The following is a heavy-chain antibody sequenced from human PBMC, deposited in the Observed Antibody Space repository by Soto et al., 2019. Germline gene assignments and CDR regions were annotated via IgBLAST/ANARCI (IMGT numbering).Heavy chain of an antibody. V-gene: IGHV1-18*01. CDR1: GYTFTSYG. CDR3: ARCGAIAPAEGGY. J-gene: IGHJ4*02. D-gene: IGHD6-13*01. CDR2: ISGYNNNK. Sequence: QIQLVQSGTEVREPGASVKVSCQASGYTFTSYGIIWVRQAPGQGLELMGWISGYNNNKNYAQKYQARVTMTTDTSTRTAHMELRSLRSDDTAVYYCARCGAIAPAEGGYWGQGTLVTVSS.